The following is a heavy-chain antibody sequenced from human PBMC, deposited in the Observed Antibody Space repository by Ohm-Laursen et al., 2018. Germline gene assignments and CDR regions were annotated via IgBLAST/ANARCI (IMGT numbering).Heavy chain of an antibody. Sequence: SLRLSCAASGFTFSDYYMSWIRQAPGKGLEWVSYISSSGSSTYYGDSVKGRFTISRDNAKNSTYLQMNSLRGEDTAVYYCAKDSPGIAAAGTFQHWGQGTLVTVSS. CDR1: GFTFSDYY. J-gene: IGHJ1*01. CDR2: ISSSGSST. D-gene: IGHD6-13*01. CDR3: AKDSPGIAAAGTFQH. V-gene: IGHV3-11*01.